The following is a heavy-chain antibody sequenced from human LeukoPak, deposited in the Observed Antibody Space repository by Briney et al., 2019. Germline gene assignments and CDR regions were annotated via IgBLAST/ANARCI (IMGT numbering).Heavy chain of an antibody. Sequence: GGSLRLSCAASGFTFSSYSMTWVRQAPGKGLEWVSSISSSSSYIYYADSVKGRFTISRDNAKNSLYLQMNSLRAEDTAVYYCATTGLSGYSYGDYWGQGTLVTVSS. CDR2: ISSSSSYI. V-gene: IGHV3-21*01. CDR3: ATTGLSGYSYGDY. CDR1: GFTFSSYS. D-gene: IGHD5-18*01. J-gene: IGHJ4*02.